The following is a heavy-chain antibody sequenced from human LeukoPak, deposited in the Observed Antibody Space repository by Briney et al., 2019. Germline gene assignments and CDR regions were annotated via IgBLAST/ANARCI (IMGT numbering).Heavy chain of an antibody. J-gene: IGHJ3*02. D-gene: IGHD1-26*01. CDR3: AKGGGSYYRSHAFDI. Sequence: GGSLRLSCAASGFTFSSHAMSWVRQAPGKGLEWVSAISGSGGSTYYADSVKGRFTISRDNSKNTLYLQMNSLKAEDTAVYYCAKGGGSYYRSHAFDIWGQGTMVTVSS. CDR1: GFTFSSHA. V-gene: IGHV3-23*01. CDR2: ISGSGGST.